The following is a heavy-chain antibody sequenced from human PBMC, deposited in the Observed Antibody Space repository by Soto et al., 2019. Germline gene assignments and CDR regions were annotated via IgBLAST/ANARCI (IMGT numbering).Heavy chain of an antibody. J-gene: IGHJ6*02. V-gene: IGHV3-48*03. CDR2: ISRGPTTI. Sequence: EVQLVESGGGLVQPGGSLRLSCAVSGFTFSSYGMNWVRQAPGKGLEWVSSISRGPTTIYYADSVKGRFTISRDNAKNSLSLQMNSLRAEDTAVYYCARDLPVVVGCLDVWGQGTTVTVSS. CDR1: GFTFSSYG. D-gene: IGHD2-21*01. CDR3: ARDLPVVVGCLDV.